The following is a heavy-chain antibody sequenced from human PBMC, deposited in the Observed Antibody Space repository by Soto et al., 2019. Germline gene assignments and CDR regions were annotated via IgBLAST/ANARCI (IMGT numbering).Heavy chain of an antibody. Sequence: SVKVSCKASGGTFSSYAISWVRQAPGQGLEWMGGIIPIFGTANYAQKFQGRVTITADESTSTAYMELSSLRSEDTAVYYCAREFLGYRRGGSCFRFAPWGQGTLVSVSS. CDR3: AREFLGYRRGGSCFRFAP. V-gene: IGHV1-69*13. J-gene: IGHJ5*02. CDR1: GGTFSSYA. D-gene: IGHD2-15*01. CDR2: IIPIFGTA.